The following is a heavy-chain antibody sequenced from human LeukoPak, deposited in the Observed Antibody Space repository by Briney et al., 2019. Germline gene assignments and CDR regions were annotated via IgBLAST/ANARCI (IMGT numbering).Heavy chain of an antibody. CDR1: GGSISSYY. J-gene: IGHJ5*02. Sequence: SETLSLTCTVSGGSISSYYWSWIRQPPGKGLEWIGYIYYSGSTNYNPSLKSRVTISVDTSKNQFSLKLSSVTAADAAVYYCARAFYDSSLGWFDPWGQGTLVTVSS. CDR3: ARAFYDSSLGWFDP. CDR2: IYYSGST. D-gene: IGHD3-22*01. V-gene: IGHV4-59*08.